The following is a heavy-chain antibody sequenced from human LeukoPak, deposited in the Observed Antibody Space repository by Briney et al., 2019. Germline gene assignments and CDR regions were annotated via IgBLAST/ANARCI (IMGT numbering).Heavy chain of an antibody. CDR1: GGTFSSYA. D-gene: IGHD2-2*02. Sequence: SVKVSCKASGGTFSSYAISWVRQAPGQGLEWMGGIIPIFGTANYAQKFQGRVTITTDESTSTAYMEQSSLRSEDTAVYYCASSFAETRYCSSTSCYTGYFQHWGQGTLVTVSS. CDR3: ASSFAETRYCSSTSCYTGYFQH. CDR2: IIPIFGTA. V-gene: IGHV1-69*05. J-gene: IGHJ1*01.